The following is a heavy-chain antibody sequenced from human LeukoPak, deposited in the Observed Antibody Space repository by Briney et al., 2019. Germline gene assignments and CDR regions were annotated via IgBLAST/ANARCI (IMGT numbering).Heavy chain of an antibody. D-gene: IGHD6-19*01. CDR1: GFSFSSCV. CDR2: ILSDGNSK. CDR3: AREAGSSGFSGWFDP. J-gene: IGHJ5*02. V-gene: IGHV3-30-3*01. Sequence: PGGSLRLSCVVSGFSFSSCVFHWVRQAPGKGLEWVAAILSDGNSKFYADSVKGRFTMSRDNSKSTLYLQMNGLRDEDSAVYYCAREAGSSGFSGWFDPWGQGTLVTVSS.